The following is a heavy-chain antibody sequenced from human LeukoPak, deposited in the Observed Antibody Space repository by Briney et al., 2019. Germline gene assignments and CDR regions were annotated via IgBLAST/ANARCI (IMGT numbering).Heavy chain of an antibody. CDR1: GFTFSSYG. CDR2: ISGSGGST. CDR3: EKDSVRRWAKWFDP. V-gene: IGHV3-23*01. Sequence: PGGSLRLSCAASGFTFSSYGMSWVRQAPGKGLEWVSAISGSGGSTYYADSVKGRFTISRDNSKNTLYLQMNSLRAEDTAVYYCEKDSVRRWAKWFDPWGQGTLVTVSS. J-gene: IGHJ5*02. D-gene: IGHD4-23*01.